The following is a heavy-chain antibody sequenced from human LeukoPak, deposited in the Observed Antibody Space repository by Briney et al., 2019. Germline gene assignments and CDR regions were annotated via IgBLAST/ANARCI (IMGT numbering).Heavy chain of an antibody. J-gene: IGHJ4*02. CDR2: ISSSGSTI. D-gene: IGHD5-24*01. CDR3: ARARDGYFDY. Sequence: GSLRLSCAASGFTFSSYEMNWVRQAPGKGLEWGSYISSSGSTIYYADSVKGRFTISRDNATNSLYLQMNSLRAEDTAVYYCARARDGYFDYWGQGTLVTVSS. V-gene: IGHV3-48*03. CDR1: GFTFSSYE.